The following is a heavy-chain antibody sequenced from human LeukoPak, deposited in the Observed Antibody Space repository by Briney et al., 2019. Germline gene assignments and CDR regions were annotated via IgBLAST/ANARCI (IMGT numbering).Heavy chain of an antibody. CDR2: INPNSGGT. D-gene: IGHD3-22*01. V-gene: IGHV1-2*02. CDR1: GYTFTGYY. J-gene: IGHJ3*02. CDR3: AREASGITMIVVSAGAFDI. Sequence: ASVKVSCKASGYTFTGYYMHWVRQTPGQGLEWMGWINPNSGGTNYAQKFQGRVTMTRDTSISTAYMELSSLRSEDTAVYYCAREASGITMIVVSAGAFDIWGQGTMVTVSS.